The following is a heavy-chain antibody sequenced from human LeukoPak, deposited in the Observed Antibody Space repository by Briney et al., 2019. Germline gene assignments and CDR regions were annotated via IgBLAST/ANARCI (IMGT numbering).Heavy chain of an antibody. V-gene: IGHV1-69*06. J-gene: IGHJ6*03. CDR3: ARAAGFGYCSSTSCYDHYYYYYMDV. D-gene: IGHD2-2*01. CDR1: GGTFSSYA. Sequence: ASVKVSCKASGGTFSSYAISWVRQAPGQGLEWMGRIIPIFGTANYAQKFQGGVTITADKSTSTAYMELSSLRSEDTAVYYCARAAGFGYCSSTSCYDHYYYYYMDVWGKGTTVTVSS. CDR2: IIPIFGTA.